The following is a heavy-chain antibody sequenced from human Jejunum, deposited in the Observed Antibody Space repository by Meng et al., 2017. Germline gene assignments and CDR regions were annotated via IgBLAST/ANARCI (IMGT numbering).Heavy chain of an antibody. Sequence: GGSLRLSCAGSGFTFSTYSMNWVRQAPGRGLEWVSYISSGGTYIYYADSVRGRFTISKDNAKDSVHLQMDSLRAEDTAVYYCARDMHPGRLVFKIDYWGQGTVVTVSS. CDR2: ISSGGTYI. J-gene: IGHJ4*02. V-gene: IGHV3-21*01. CDR1: GFTFSTYS. D-gene: IGHD3-3*02. CDR3: ARDMHPGRLVFKIDY.